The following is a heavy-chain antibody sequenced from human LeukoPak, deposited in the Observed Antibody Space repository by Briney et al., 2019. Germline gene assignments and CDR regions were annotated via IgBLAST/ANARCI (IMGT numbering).Heavy chain of an antibody. J-gene: IGHJ4*02. CDR3: ARAAANGASFYGL. V-gene: IGHV3-74*01. CDR1: GFTFTSYW. D-gene: IGHD2-8*01. Sequence: GGSLRLSCAASGFTFTSYWMHRVRQAPGKGLMWVSRINGDVTHTDYAESAKGRFTTSRDNAKSTVYLQMNSLRAEDTAVYYCARAAANGASFYGLWGQGTLVTVSS. CDR2: INGDVTHT.